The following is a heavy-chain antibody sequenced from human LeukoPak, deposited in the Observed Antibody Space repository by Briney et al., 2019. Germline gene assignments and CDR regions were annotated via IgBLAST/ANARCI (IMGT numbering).Heavy chain of an antibody. J-gene: IGHJ4*02. D-gene: IGHD2-8*02. V-gene: IGHV4-59*01. CDR3: ARGLNGTDPNVFDI. CDR1: GGSISSYY. Sequence: SETLSLTCTVSGGSISSYYWSWIRKPPGTGLELIWYIYYSGSTNYNPYLNSRVPISVDTSKNQFSLKLGSVTAADTDVYYCARGLNGTDPNVFDIWGQGTLVTVSS. CDR2: IYYSGST.